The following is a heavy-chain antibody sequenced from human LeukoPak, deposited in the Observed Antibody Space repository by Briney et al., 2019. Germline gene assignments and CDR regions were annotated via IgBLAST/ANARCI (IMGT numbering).Heavy chain of an antibody. CDR1: GFTFSSYA. J-gene: IGHJ3*02. CDR2: ISYDGSNE. D-gene: IGHD1-26*01. Sequence: GGSLRLSCAASGFTFSSYAMHWVRQAPGKGLEWVAVISYDGSNEYYADSVKGRFTISRDNSKNTLYLQMNSLRAEDTAVYYCARDYRAGGGATFAFDIWGQGTMVTVSS. CDR3: ARDYRAGGGATFAFDI. V-gene: IGHV3-30-3*01.